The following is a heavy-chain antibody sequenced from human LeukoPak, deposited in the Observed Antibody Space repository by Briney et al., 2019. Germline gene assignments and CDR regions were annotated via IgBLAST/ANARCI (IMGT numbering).Heavy chain of an antibody. J-gene: IGHJ4*02. CDR1: GGSISSYY. CDR2: IFYSGTT. CDR3: ARAKLWETFDY. Sequence: SETLSLTCTVSGGSISSYYWSWIRQPPGNGLEWIGYIFYSGTTNYNPSLKSRITISLDTSKNQFSLKLSSMTAADTAVYYCARAKLWETFDYWGQGTLVTVSS. D-gene: IGHD3-10*01. V-gene: IGHV4-59*01.